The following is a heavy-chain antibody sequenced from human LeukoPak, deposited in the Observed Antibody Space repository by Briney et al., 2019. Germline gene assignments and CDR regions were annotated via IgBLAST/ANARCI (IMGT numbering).Heavy chain of an antibody. D-gene: IGHD3-22*01. V-gene: IGHV5-10-1*01. CDR3: ARHPNYDSSGSRFDP. Sequence: GESLKISCQGSGYSFTSHWISWVRQMPGKGLEWMGRIDPSDSYTNYSPSFQGHVTISADKSISTAYLQWSSLKASDTAMYYCARHPNYDSSGSRFDPWGQGTLVTVSS. CDR2: IDPSDSYT. J-gene: IGHJ5*02. CDR1: GYSFTSHW.